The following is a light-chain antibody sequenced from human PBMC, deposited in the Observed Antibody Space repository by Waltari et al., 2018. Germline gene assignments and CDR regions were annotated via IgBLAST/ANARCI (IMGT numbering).Light chain of an antibody. Sequence: QSVLTQPPSASGTPGQRVTISCSGRRSNIGSNSVSWYQQVPGTAPKLLIHSNSQRPSGVPDRFSGSKSDTSASLAISGLQSEDEADYYCATWDDSHNGQGVFGGGTKLTVL. J-gene: IGLJ2*01. CDR2: SNS. CDR1: RSNIGSNS. V-gene: IGLV1-44*01. CDR3: ATWDDSHNGQGV.